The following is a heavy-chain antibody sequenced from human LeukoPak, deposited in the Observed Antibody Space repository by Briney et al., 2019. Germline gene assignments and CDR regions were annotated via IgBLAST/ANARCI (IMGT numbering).Heavy chain of an antibody. D-gene: IGHD3-22*01. CDR1: GYTFTSYY. V-gene: IGHV1-46*01. CDR3: ARDSKSIMVVTGYYFDY. J-gene: IGHJ4*02. Sequence: ASVKVSCKASGYTFTSYYMHWVRQAPGQGLEWMGIINPSGGSTSYAQKFQGRVTMTRDTSTSTVYMELSSLRSEDTAVYYCARDSKSIMVVTGYYFDYWGQGTLVTVSS. CDR2: INPSGGST.